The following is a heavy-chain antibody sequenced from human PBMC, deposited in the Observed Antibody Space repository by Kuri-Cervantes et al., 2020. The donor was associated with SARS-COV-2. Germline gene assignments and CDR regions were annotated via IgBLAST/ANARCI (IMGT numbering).Heavy chain of an antibody. Sequence: GSLRLSCTVSGGSISSYYWSWIRQPPGKGLEWIGSIHYSGSTYYNPSLKTRVTISVDTSKNQFSLKLSSVTAADTAVYYCARQMMSSITIFGVVITRNWFDPWGQGTLVTVSS. CDR1: GGSISSYY. D-gene: IGHD3-3*01. CDR3: ARQMMSSITIFGVVITRNWFDP. CDR2: IHYSGST. J-gene: IGHJ5*02. V-gene: IGHV4-39*01.